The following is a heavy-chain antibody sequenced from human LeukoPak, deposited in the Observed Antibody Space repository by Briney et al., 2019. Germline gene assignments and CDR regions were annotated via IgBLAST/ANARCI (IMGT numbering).Heavy chain of an antibody. J-gene: IGHJ4*02. CDR1: GFTFSSYW. CDR2: IKQDGSEK. Sequence: PGGSLRLSCAASGFTFSSYWMSWVRQAPGKGLDWVANIKQDGSEKYYVDSVKGRVTISRDNAKNSLYLQMNSLRAEDTAVYDCARDSEGLLRGAYFDYWGQGTLVTVSS. V-gene: IGHV3-7*01. D-gene: IGHD3-3*01. CDR3: ARDSEGLLRGAYFDY.